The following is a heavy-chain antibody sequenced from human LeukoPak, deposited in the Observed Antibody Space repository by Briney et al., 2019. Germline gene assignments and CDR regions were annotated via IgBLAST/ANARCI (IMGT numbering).Heavy chain of an antibody. CDR2: IYPGDSDT. CDR3: ARQARELTFDY. CDR1: GYSSTSYW. Sequence: GESLKISCKGSGYSSTSYWIGWVRQMPGKGLEWMGIIYPGDSDTRYSPSFQGRVTISADKSISTAYLQWSSLKASDTAMYYCARQARELTFDYWGQGTLVTVSS. D-gene: IGHD1-26*01. J-gene: IGHJ4*02. V-gene: IGHV5-51*01.